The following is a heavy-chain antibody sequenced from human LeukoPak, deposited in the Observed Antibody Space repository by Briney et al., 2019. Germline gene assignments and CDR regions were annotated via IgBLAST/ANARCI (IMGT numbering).Heavy chain of an antibody. V-gene: IGHV3-48*01. CDR2: ISSSSSTI. CDR3: ARALPLWFGGYFDY. D-gene: IGHD3-10*01. J-gene: IGHJ4*02. CDR1: GFTFSSYS. Sequence: PGGSLRLSCAASGFTFSSYSMNWVRQAPGKGLEWVSYISSSSSTIYYADSVKGRFTISRDNAKNSLYLQMNSLRAEDTAVYYCARALPLWFGGYFDYWGQGTLVTVSS.